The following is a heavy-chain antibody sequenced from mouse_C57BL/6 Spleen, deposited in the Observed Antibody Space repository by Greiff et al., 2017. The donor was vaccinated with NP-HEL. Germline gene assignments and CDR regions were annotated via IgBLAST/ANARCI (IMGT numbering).Heavy chain of an antibody. Sequence: EVQGVESGGGLVKPGGSLKLSCAASGFTFSSYAMSWVRQTPEKRLEWVATISDGGSYTYYPDNVKGRFTISRDNAKNNLYLQMSHLKSEDTAMYYGARVPITTVVAVDYWGQGTTLTVSS. CDR2: ISDGGSYT. V-gene: IGHV5-4*01. D-gene: IGHD1-1*01. CDR3: ARVPITTVVAVDY. CDR1: GFTFSSYA. J-gene: IGHJ2*01.